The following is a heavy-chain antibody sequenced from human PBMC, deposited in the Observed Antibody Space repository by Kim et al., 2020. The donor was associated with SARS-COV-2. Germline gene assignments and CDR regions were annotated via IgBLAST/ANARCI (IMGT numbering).Heavy chain of an antibody. D-gene: IGHD6-6*01. J-gene: IGHJ4*02. V-gene: IGHV3-64D*09. Sequence: YADSVKGRFTISRDNSKNTLYLQMSSLRAEDTAVYYCVRRSMAGRLFDYWGQGTLVTVSS. CDR3: VRRSMAGRLFDY.